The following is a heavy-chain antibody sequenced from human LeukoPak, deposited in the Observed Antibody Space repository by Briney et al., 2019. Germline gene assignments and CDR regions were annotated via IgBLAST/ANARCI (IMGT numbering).Heavy chain of an antibody. V-gene: IGHV3-21*01. CDR3: ARLPELPGFGDY. CDR1: GFTFSSYS. Sequence: PGGSLRLSCAASGFTFSSYSMTWVRQAPRKGLEWISSISSISTYKFYADSVKGRFTISRDDSKNSLYLQMNSLRAEDTAVYYCARLPELPGFGDYWGQGTLVTVSS. J-gene: IGHJ4*02. CDR2: ISSISTYK. D-gene: IGHD3-10*01.